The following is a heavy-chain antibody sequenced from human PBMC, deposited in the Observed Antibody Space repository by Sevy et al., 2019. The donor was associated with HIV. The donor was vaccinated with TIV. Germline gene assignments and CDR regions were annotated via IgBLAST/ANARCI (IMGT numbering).Heavy chain of an antibody. J-gene: IGHJ6*02. CDR3: ARDGIRRDYYHGMDV. V-gene: IGHV4-61*02. D-gene: IGHD3-10*01. CDR1: GDSINSGNHW. CDR2: IYRSGHT. Sequence: SETLSLTCTVSGDSINSGNHWWSWVRQPAGKGLEWIGRIYRSGHTMYNYSLKSRVTMSVDTSKNQFSLKVTSVIAAETATYYCARDGIRRDYYHGMDVWGQGTTVTVSS.